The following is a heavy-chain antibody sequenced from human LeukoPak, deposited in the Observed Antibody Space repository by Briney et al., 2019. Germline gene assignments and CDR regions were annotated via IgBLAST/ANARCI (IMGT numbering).Heavy chain of an antibody. V-gene: IGHV3-21*01. CDR1: GFTFSSYS. CDR2: ISSSSSYI. D-gene: IGHD6-13*01. CDR3: ARRAYSSSWENDY. J-gene: IGHJ4*02. Sequence: GGSLRLSCAASGFTFSSYSMNWVRQAPGKGLEWVSSISSSSSYIYYADSVKGRLTISRDNAKNSLYLQMNSLRAEDTAVYYCARRAYSSSWENDYWGQGTLVTVSS.